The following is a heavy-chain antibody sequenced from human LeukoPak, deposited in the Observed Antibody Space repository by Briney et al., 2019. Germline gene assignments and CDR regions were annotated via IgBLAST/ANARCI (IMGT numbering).Heavy chain of an antibody. J-gene: IGHJ6*02. D-gene: IGHD3-9*01. Sequence: SGGSLRLSCAASGFSFSSYSMNWVRQAPGKGLEWVSYISTSSVTIYYADSVKGRFTISRDNAKNSLYLQMNSLRAEDTAVYYCARHVLRYLDWLPQTPNYGMDVWGPGTPVTVSS. CDR1: GFSFSSYS. V-gene: IGHV3-48*04. CDR3: ARHVLRYLDWLPQTPNYGMDV. CDR2: ISTSSVTI.